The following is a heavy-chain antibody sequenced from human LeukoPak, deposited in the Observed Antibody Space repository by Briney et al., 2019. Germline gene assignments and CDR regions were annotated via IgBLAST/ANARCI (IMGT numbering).Heavy chain of an antibody. D-gene: IGHD2-21*02. V-gene: IGHV4-34*01. Sequence: SETLSLTCAVYGGSFSGYCWSWIRQPPGKGLEWIGEINHSGSTNYNPSLKSRVTISVDTSKNQFSLKLSSVTAADTAVYYCARRVTAQLGRWGQGTLVTVSS. CDR3: ARRVTAQLGR. CDR2: INHSGST. J-gene: IGHJ4*02. CDR1: GGSFSGYC.